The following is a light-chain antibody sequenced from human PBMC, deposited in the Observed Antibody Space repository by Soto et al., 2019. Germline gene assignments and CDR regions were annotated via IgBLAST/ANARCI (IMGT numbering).Light chain of an antibody. CDR3: AAWDDSLSGYV. CDR2: SNN. Sequence: QSVLTQPPSASVTPGQRVTISCSGSSSNIGSNYVYWYQQLPGTAPKLLIYSNNQRPSGVPDRFSGSKSGTSASLAISGLRSEDEDDYYCAAWDDSLSGYVFGTGTKVTVL. V-gene: IGLV1-47*02. J-gene: IGLJ1*01. CDR1: SSNIGSNY.